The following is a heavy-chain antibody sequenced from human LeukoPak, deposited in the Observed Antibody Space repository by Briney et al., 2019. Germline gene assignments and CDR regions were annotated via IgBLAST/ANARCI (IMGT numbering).Heavy chain of an antibody. CDR3: ARRRYSGSSQHFDY. J-gene: IGHJ4*02. Sequence: GGSLRLSCAASGFTFSSYRMSWVRQAPGKGREWVANIKQDESEKYYVDSVKGRFTISRDNAKNSLYLQMNSLRAEDTAVYYCARRRYSGSSQHFDYWGQGTLVTVSS. D-gene: IGHD1-26*01. CDR2: IKQDESEK. CDR1: GFTFSSYR. V-gene: IGHV3-7*01.